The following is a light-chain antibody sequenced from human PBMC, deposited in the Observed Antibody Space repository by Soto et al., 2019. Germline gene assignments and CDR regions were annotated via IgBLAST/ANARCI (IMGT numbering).Light chain of an antibody. CDR2: GAS. CDR1: QSVSHTY. V-gene: IGKV3-20*01. Sequence: EIVLTQSPGTLSLSPGERATLSCRASQSVSHTYLSWYQQKPAQAPRLLLYGASSRATGIPDRFSGSGSGTDFTLTISRLEPEDFAVYYCQQYGNSPPTTFGPGTKVDVK. CDR3: QQYGNSPPTT. J-gene: IGKJ3*01.